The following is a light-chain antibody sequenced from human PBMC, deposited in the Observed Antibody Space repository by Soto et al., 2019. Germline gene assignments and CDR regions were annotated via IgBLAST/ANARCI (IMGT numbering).Light chain of an antibody. V-gene: IGLV2-14*03. CDR2: EVN. Sequence: QSVLTQPASLSGSPGQSITISCTGTSSDVGGYNYVSWYQQHPGKAPKLVIYEVNNRPSGVSTRFSGSKSGNTASLTISGLQAEDENYYYCSSYTSSITYVFGSGAKVTVL. CDR1: SSDVGGYNY. J-gene: IGLJ1*01. CDR3: SSYTSSITYV.